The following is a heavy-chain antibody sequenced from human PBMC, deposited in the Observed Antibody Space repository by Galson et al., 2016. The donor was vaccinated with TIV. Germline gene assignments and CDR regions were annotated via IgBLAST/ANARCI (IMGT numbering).Heavy chain of an antibody. J-gene: IGHJ4*02. D-gene: IGHD4-17*01. CDR3: AKVGARGYGDYPYYLAN. Sequence: SLRLSCAASGFTFNSYAMHWVRQAPGKGLEWVSGISGSGGITYIAESVKGRFAISRDNSRDTLYLQLNSLRAEDTAVYYCAKVGARGYGDYPYYLANWGRGTLVIVSS. V-gene: IGHV3-23*01. CDR2: ISGSGGIT. CDR1: GFTFNSYA.